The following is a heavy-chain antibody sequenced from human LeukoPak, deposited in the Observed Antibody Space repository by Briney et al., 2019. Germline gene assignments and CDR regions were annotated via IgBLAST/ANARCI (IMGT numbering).Heavy chain of an antibody. J-gene: IGHJ5*02. D-gene: IGHD3-10*01. CDR1: GGSISSYY. CDR3: ARELRYYGSGSYYNP. CDR2: IYYSGST. V-gene: IGHV4-59*01. Sequence: SETLSLTCTVSGGSISSYYWSWIRQPPGKGLEWIGYIYYSGSTNYNPSLKSRVTISVDTSKNQFSLKLSSVTAADTAVYYCARELRYYGSGSYYNPWGQGTLVTVSS.